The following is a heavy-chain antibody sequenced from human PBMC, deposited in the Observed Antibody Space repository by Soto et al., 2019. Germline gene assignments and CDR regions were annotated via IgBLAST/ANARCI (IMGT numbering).Heavy chain of an antibody. J-gene: IGHJ4*02. Sequence: EVKLLESGGGLVQPGGSLRLSCGVSGFTVTSNGVSWVRQAPGKGLEWVSAISPNGQGIWYADSVKGRFTISRDVSRNTVFLQMDSLRAEDAAVYYCAKDRQYPRDYFHYGGQGTLFPVSS. V-gene: IGHV3-23*01. CDR3: AKDRQYPRDYFHY. CDR2: ISPNGQGI. CDR1: GFTVTSNG. D-gene: IGHD4-4*01.